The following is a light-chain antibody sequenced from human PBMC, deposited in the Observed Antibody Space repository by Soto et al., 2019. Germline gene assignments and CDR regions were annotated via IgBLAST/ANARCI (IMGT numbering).Light chain of an antibody. V-gene: IGKV4-1*01. CDR2: WAS. J-gene: IGKJ2*01. Sequence: DIVMTQSPDSLAVSRGERATINCKSSQSVLYSSNNKNYLAWYQQKPGQPPKLLIYWASTRESGVPDRFSGSGSGTDFTLTISSLQAEDVAGYYCQQYYSTPLYTFGQGTKLEIK. CDR1: QSVLYSSNNKNY. CDR3: QQYYSTPLYT.